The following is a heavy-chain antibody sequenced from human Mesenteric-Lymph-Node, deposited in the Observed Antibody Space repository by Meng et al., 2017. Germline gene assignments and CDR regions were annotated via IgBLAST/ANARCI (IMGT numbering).Heavy chain of an antibody. CDR3: ERDFWVGSIDPPPYYFDY. CDR1: GYTFSDYA. D-gene: IGHD3-16*01. CDR2: INAGNGNT. J-gene: IGHJ4*02. V-gene: IGHV1-3*01. Sequence: ASVQVSCKASGYTFSDYAMHWMRQAPGQRLEGMGWINAGNGNTKYSQKFQGRVSFTRDTSANTAYMELSSLRSADTALYYCERDFWVGSIDPPPYYFDYWGQGTLVTVSS.